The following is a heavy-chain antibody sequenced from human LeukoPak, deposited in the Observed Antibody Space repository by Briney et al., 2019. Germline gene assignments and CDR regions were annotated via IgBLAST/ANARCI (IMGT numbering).Heavy chain of an antibody. D-gene: IGHD3-10*01. Sequence: GGSLSLSPALSGFTLTNAWMSSVRQAPGPQGRWVGRIESKTDVATTDYTPPVKGRFTISRDDSKNTLYLQMNSLKTEDTAVDYCSTDLLLLEVSGRYNWFGSWGQGTRVTVSS. J-gene: IGHJ5*01. CDR2: IESKTDVATT. CDR3: STDLLLLEVSGRYNWFGS. V-gene: IGHV3-15*04. CDR1: GFTLTNAW.